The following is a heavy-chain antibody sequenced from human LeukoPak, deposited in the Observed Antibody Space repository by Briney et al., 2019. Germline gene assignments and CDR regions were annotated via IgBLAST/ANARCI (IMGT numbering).Heavy chain of an antibody. CDR2: IRYDGSHT. D-gene: IGHD4-17*01. Sequence: PGGSLRLSCAASGFTFSSYAMPWVRQDPGKGLEWVAFIRYDGSHTDYADSVRGRFAISRDNSKNTLYLQMNSLRPEDTAVYYCAKDTFGSTTVTGSFDYWGQGILVTVSS. J-gene: IGHJ4*02. CDR1: GFTFSSYA. CDR3: AKDTFGSTTVTGSFDY. V-gene: IGHV3-30*02.